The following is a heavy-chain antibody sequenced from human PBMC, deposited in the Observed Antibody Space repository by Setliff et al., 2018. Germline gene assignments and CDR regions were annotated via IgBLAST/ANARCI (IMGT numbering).Heavy chain of an antibody. J-gene: IGHJ4*02. CDR1: GASIREYY. V-gene: IGHV4-59*12. CDR3: RLWSHDYHNDY. Sequence: PSETLSLTCIVSGASIREYYWSWVRQPPGKGLEWIGNLYYNGGTSHNPSFEDRVSISRDTSKNQFSLTVQSVTAADSAVYYCRLWSHDYHNDYWGQGTVVTVSS. D-gene: IGHD3-16*01. CDR2: LYYNGGT.